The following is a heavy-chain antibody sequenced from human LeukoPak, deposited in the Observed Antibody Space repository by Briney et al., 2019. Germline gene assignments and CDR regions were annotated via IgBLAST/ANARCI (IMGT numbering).Heavy chain of an antibody. D-gene: IGHD1-14*01. CDR1: GHTFTTYY. Sequence: ASVKVSCKASGHTFTTYYVHLVRQAPGQGLEWMGVINPSGDGTDYPQRFQGRVTLTRDTSTSTVYMELSSLRSEDTAIYYCAKETPNTGWFDPWGQGTLVTVSS. CDR2: INPSGDGT. CDR3: AKETPNTGWFDP. J-gene: IGHJ5*02. V-gene: IGHV1-46*01.